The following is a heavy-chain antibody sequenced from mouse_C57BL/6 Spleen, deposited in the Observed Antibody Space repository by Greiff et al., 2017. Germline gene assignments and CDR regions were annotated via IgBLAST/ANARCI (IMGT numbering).Heavy chain of an antibody. CDR1: GFTFSSYA. J-gene: IGHJ1*03. CDR3: ARGHITTVVATNWYFDV. D-gene: IGHD1-1*01. Sequence: EVKVEESGGGLVKPGGSLKLSCAASGFTFSSYAMSWVRQTPEKRLEWVATISDGGSYTYYPDNVKGRFTISRDNAKNNLYLQMSHLKSEDTAMYYCARGHITTVVATNWYFDVWGTGTTVTVSS. V-gene: IGHV5-4*03. CDR2: ISDGGSYT.